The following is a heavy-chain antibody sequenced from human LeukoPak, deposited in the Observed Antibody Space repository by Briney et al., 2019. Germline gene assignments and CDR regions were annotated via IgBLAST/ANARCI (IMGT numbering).Heavy chain of an antibody. CDR3: ARVGYSSGWLRD. Sequence: GGSLRLSCAASGFTFSSYGMHWVRQAPGKGLEWVSVIYSGGSTYYADSVKGRFTISRDNSKNTLYLQMNSLRAEDTAVYYCARVGYSSGWLRDWGQGTLVTVSS. V-gene: IGHV3-53*01. CDR1: GFTFSSYG. D-gene: IGHD6-19*01. CDR2: IYSGGST. J-gene: IGHJ4*02.